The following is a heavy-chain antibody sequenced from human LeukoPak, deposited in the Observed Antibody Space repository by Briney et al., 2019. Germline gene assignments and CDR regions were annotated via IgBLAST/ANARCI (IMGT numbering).Heavy chain of an antibody. Sequence: GGSLRLTCAASGFTFDDYAMHWVRQAPGKGLEWVSGISRNSGSIGYADSVKGRFTISRDNAKNSLYLQMNSLRAEDTALYYCAKAWSVGVAHYYYYMDVWGKGTTVTVSS. J-gene: IGHJ6*03. CDR3: AKAWSVGVAHYYYYMDV. V-gene: IGHV3-9*01. D-gene: IGHD3-3*01. CDR1: GFTFDDYA. CDR2: ISRNSGSI.